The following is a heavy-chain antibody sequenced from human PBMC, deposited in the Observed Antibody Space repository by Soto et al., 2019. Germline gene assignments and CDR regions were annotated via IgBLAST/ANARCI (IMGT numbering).Heavy chain of an antibody. CDR3: AKNSPSFGQFRSVTLYAFDY. CDR1: GFTFSSYA. D-gene: IGHD4-17*01. J-gene: IGHJ4*02. CDR2: ISGSGGST. Sequence: PGGSLRLSCAASGFTFSSYAMSWVRQAPGKGLEWVSAISGSGGSTYYADSVKGRFTISRDNSKNTLYLQMNSLRAEDTAVYYCAKNSPSFGQFRSVTLYAFDYWGQGTLVTVSS. V-gene: IGHV3-23*01.